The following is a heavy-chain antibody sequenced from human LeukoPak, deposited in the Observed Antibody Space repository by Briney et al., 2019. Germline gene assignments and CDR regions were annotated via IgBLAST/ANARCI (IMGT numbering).Heavy chain of an antibody. CDR3: ARGTQSSGVAFDI. CDR1: GFTVSSNY. CDR2: IYSGGIT. V-gene: IGHV3-66*01. Sequence: TGGSLRLSCVVSGFTVSSNYMNWVRQAPGKGLEWVSVIYSGGITYYADSVKGRFTVSRDYSKNTLYLQMNSLRAEDTAVYYCARGTQSSGVAFDIWGQGTMVTVSS. D-gene: IGHD3-10*01. J-gene: IGHJ3*02.